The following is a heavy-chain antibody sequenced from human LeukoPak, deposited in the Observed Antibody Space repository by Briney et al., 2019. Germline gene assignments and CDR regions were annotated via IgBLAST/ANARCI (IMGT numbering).Heavy chain of an antibody. D-gene: IGHD3-3*01. CDR3: ARTDPWGIFGVGSHYYYYMDV. J-gene: IGHJ6*03. V-gene: IGHV1-46*01. Sequence: ASVKVSCKASGYTFTSCYMHWVRQAPGQGLEWMGIINPSGGSTSYAQKFQGRVTITVDESTSTAYMELSSLRSEDTAVYYCARTDPWGIFGVGSHYYYYMDVWGKGTTVTVSS. CDR1: GYTFTSCY. CDR2: INPSGGST.